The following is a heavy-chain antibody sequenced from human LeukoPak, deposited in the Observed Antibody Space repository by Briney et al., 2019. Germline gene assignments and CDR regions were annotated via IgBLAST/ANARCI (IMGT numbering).Heavy chain of an antibody. D-gene: IGHD5-18*01. CDR2: INPSGGST. CDR1: GHTFTNYY. Sequence: ASVKVSCKASGHTFTNYYMHWVRQAPGQGLEWMGIINPSGGSTNYAQKFQGRVTMTRDTSTSTVYMDLSSLTSEDTAVYYCARVIQLSKYGMDVWGQGTTVTVSS. CDR3: ARVIQLSKYGMDV. V-gene: IGHV1-46*03. J-gene: IGHJ6*02.